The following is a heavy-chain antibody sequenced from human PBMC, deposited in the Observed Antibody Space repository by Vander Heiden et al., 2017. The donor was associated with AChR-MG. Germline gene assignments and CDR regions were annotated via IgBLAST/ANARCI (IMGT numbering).Heavy chain of an antibody. V-gene: IGHV3-21*01. D-gene: IGHD5-18*01. J-gene: IGHJ3*02. Sequence: EVQLVESGGGLVKPGGSLRLSCAASGFTFSSYSMNWVRQAPGKGLEWVSSISSSSSYIYYADSVKGRFTISRDNAKNSLYLQMNSLRAEDTAVYYCARGGAIQLWFDIWGQGTMVTVSS. CDR2: ISSSSSYI. CDR1: GFTFSSYS. CDR3: ARGGAIQLWFDI.